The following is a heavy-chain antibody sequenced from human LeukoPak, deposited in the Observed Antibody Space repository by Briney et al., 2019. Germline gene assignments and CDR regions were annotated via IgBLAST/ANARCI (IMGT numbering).Heavy chain of an antibody. CDR3: ASTKPGYSSGCPRNYYYYYMDV. CDR1: GGSISSGSYY. Sequence: SQTLSLTCTVSGGSISSGSYYWSWIRQPAGKGLEWIGRIYTSGSTNYNPSLKSRVTISVDTSKNQFSLKLSSVTAADTAVYYCASTKPGYSSGCPRNYYYYYMDVWGKGTTVTVSS. J-gene: IGHJ6*03. CDR2: IYTSGST. D-gene: IGHD6-19*01. V-gene: IGHV4-61*02.